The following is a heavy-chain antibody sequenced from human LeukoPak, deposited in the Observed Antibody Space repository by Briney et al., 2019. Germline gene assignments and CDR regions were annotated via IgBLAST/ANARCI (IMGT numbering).Heavy chain of an antibody. CDR1: GFTFSSYS. J-gene: IGHJ6*02. Sequence: PGGSLRLSCAASGFTFSSYSMNWVRQAPGKGLEWVSSISSSSSYIYYADSVKGRFTISRDNAKNSLYLQMNSLRAEDTALYYCAKDSTAAVAGLDVWGQGTTVTVSS. CDR2: ISSSSSYI. D-gene: IGHD6-13*01. CDR3: AKDSTAAVAGLDV. V-gene: IGHV3-21*04.